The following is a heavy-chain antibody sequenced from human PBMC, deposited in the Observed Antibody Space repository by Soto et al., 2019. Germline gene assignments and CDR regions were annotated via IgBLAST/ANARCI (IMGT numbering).Heavy chain of an antibody. J-gene: IGHJ6*04. V-gene: IGHV1-8*01. CDR3: ARGARGDVAVLDV. Sequence: EASVEVSCEASGDTFTSYDSNWVRQATGQGLEWMGWMNPNSGNTGYAQKFQGRVTMTRNTSISTAYMELSSLRSEDTAVYYCARGARGDVAVLDVWGKGTTVTVSS. CDR1: GDTFTSYD. D-gene: IGHD3-10*01. CDR2: MNPNSGNT.